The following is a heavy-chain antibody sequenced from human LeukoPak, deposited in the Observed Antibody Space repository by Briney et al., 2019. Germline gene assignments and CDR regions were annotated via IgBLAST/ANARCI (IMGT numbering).Heavy chain of an antibody. Sequence: SETLSLTCTVSGGSISSGGYYWRWIRQHPGKGLEWIGYIYYSGSTYYNPSLKSRVIISVDTSKNQFSLKLSSVTAADTAVYYCARDENYGDSHAFDIWGQGTMVTVSS. CDR3: ARDENYGDSHAFDI. CDR1: GGSISSGGYY. CDR2: IYYSGST. J-gene: IGHJ3*02. V-gene: IGHV4-31*03. D-gene: IGHD4-17*01.